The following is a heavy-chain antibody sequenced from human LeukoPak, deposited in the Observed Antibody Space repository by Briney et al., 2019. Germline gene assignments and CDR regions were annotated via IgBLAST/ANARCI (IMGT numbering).Heavy chain of an antibody. V-gene: IGHV3-21*04. CDR3: VRDMDV. Sequence: GGSLRLSCTASGFTFSTYSMNWVRQAPGKGLQWVSSISSSGTYIYYADSVKGRFTISRDNPKNSLYLQMNSLRAEDTAVYFCVRDMDVWAQGTTVTVSS. J-gene: IGHJ6*02. CDR2: ISSSGTYI. CDR1: GFTFSTYS.